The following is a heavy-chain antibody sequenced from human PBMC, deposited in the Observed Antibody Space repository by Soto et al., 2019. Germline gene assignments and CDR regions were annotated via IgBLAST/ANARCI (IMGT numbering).Heavy chain of an antibody. CDR2: IYYSGST. D-gene: IGHD3-10*01. Sequence: SETLSLTCSVSGGSISSYDWSWIRQPPGKGLEWIGYIYYSGSTNYNPSLKSRVTISVDTSKNQFSLKLSSVTAADTAVYYCARESGGSGSYYNVNYMDVWGKGTTVTVSS. CDR1: GGSISSYD. J-gene: IGHJ6*03. CDR3: ARESGGSGSYYNVNYMDV. V-gene: IGHV4-59*01.